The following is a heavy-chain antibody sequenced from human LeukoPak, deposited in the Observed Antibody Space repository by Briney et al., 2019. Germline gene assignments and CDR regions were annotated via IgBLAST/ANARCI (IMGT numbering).Heavy chain of an antibody. Sequence: GGSLRLSCAASGFTFTSYSMNWVRQAPGKGLEWVTTISGGGGSTYYADSVKGRFTISRDNSKNTLYLQVNSLRAEDTAVYYCAKGGKWDVTPFDYWGQGTLVTVSS. CDR3: AKGGKWDVTPFDY. V-gene: IGHV3-23*01. CDR2: ISGGGGST. D-gene: IGHD1-26*01. J-gene: IGHJ4*02. CDR1: GFTFTSYS.